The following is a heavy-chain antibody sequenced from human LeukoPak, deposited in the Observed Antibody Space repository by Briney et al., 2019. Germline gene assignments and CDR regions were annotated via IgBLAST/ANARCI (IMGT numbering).Heavy chain of an antibody. Sequence: LRLSCAASGFTFSNYKMHWVRQAPGKGLEWIGSIYYSGSTNYNPSPKSRLTISVDTSKNQFSLKLSSVTAADAAVYYCATLKTSGWYFDYWGQGTLVTVSS. V-gene: IGHV4-39*01. J-gene: IGHJ4*02. CDR1: GFTFSNYK. CDR2: IYYSGST. D-gene: IGHD6-19*01. CDR3: ATLKTSGWYFDY.